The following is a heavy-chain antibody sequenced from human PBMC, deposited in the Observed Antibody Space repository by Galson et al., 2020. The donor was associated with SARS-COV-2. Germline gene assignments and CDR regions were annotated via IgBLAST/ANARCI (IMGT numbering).Heavy chain of an antibody. CDR2: IYSEGSST. CDR3: ARGDLGNDYFDY. J-gene: IGHJ4*02. D-gene: IGHD3-16*01. Sequence: ALHGESLKISCAASGFTCSSYWKHWVRQAPGKGLVWVSRIYSEGSSTSYADSVKGRFTISGDNAKHTLYLQMNSLRAEDTAVYYCARGDLGNDYFDYWGQGTLVSVSS. CDR1: GFTCSSYW. V-gene: IGHV3-74*01.